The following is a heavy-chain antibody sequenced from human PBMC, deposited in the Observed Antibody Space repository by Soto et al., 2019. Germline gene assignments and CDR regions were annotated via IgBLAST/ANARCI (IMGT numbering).Heavy chain of an antibody. CDR1: GGTFSSYA. CDR3: ARITMVRGVIEYCDY. CDR2: ILPIFGAA. J-gene: IGHJ4*02. D-gene: IGHD3-10*01. Sequence: SVKVSCKASGGTFSSYAISWVRQAPGQGLEWMGGILPIFGAANYAQKFQGRVTITADESTSTAYMELSSLRSEDTAVYYCARITMVRGVIEYCDYWGQGTLVTVSS. V-gene: IGHV1-69*13.